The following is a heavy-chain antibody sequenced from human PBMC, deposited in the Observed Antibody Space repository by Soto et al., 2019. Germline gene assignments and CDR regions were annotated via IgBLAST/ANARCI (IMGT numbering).Heavy chain of an antibody. CDR1: GGTFSSYA. Sequence: ASVKVSCKASGGTFSSYAISWVRQAPGQGLEWMGGIIPIFGTANYAQKFQGRVTITADESTSTAYMELSSLRSEDTAVYYCARSPSSHCTNGVCYTYWFDPWGQGTLVTVSS. J-gene: IGHJ5*02. D-gene: IGHD2-8*01. V-gene: IGHV1-69*13. CDR2: IIPIFGTA. CDR3: ARSPSSHCTNGVCYTYWFDP.